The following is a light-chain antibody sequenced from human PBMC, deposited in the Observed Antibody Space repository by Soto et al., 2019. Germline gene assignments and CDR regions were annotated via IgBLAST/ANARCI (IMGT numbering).Light chain of an antibody. CDR2: HTS. CDR1: QSISDN. CDR3: QRYDKWPLT. V-gene: IGKV3-15*01. J-gene: IGKJ4*01. Sequence: EIVMTQSPATLSVSPGDSATLSCRASQSISDNVAWYQQKPGLAPRLLIYHTSTRATGVPARFSGSGSGTEFSLTISRLQSDDSAVYYCQRYDKWPLTFGGGTKVEIK.